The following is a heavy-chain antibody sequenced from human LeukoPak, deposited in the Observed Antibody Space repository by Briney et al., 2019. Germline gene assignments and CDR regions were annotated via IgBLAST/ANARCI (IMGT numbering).Heavy chain of an antibody. J-gene: IGHJ1*01. Sequence: GGSLRLSCAASGFTFTRNAMAWVRQAPGKGLEWVSAIDGSGGTTFYADSVKGRVTISRVQSTNTVYLQMNSLRADDTAVYYCAKAHCSSTSCSRADNWGEGTLVTVSS. CDR3: AKAHCSSTSCSRADN. V-gene: IGHV3-23*01. CDR1: GFTFTRNA. D-gene: IGHD2-2*01. CDR2: IDGSGGTT.